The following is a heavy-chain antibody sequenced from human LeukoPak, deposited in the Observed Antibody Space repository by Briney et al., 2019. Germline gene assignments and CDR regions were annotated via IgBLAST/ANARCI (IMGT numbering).Heavy chain of an antibody. J-gene: IGHJ5*02. CDR3: AKDSSPRLYGSGSYYNWFDP. D-gene: IGHD3-10*01. CDR2: ISGSGGST. CDR1: GFTFSSYA. V-gene: IGHV3-23*01. Sequence: GGSLRLSCAASGFTFSSYAMSWVRQAPGKGLEWVSAISGSGGSTYYADSVKGRFTISRDNSKNTLYLQMNSLRAEDTAVYYCAKDSSPRLYGSGSYYNWFDPWGQGTLVTVSS.